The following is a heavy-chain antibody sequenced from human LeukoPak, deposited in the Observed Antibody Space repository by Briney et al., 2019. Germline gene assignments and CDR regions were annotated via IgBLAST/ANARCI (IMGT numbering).Heavy chain of an antibody. CDR2: INHSGST. CDR3: ARTIHDSSGYLFDY. Sequence: SETLSLTCTVSGGSISSSSYYWGWIRQPPGKGLEWIGEINHSGSTNYNPSLKSRVTISVDTSKNQFSLKLSSVTAADTAVYYCARTIHDSSGYLFDYWGQGTLVTVSS. V-gene: IGHV4-39*07. D-gene: IGHD3-22*01. CDR1: GGSISSSSYY. J-gene: IGHJ4*02.